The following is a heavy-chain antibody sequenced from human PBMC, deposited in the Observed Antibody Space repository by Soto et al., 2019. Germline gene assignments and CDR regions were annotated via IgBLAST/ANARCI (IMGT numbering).Heavy chain of an antibody. CDR1: GGSIRDYF. D-gene: IGHD3-10*01. Sequence: QLLLQESGPGLVKPSETLSLTCSVSGGSIRDYFWTWVRQPPGKGLEWIGYISSSGTINYNSSLNSRVTISLAPSRNHLSLKLSSVTTADTAVYFCARDRKLVIPGNYYYHGMDVSGQGTTVTVSS. CDR3: ARDRKLVIPGNYYYHGMDV. V-gene: IGHV4-59*01. J-gene: IGHJ6*02. CDR2: ISSSGTI.